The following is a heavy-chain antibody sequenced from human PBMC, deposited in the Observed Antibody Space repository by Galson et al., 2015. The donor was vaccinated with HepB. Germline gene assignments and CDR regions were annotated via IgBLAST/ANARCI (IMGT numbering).Heavy chain of an antibody. V-gene: IGHV6-1*01. J-gene: IGHJ6*02. D-gene: IGHD1-1*01. CDR3: AGGHRTGHYYGLDL. Sequence: CAISGDSVSSDSAAWNWIRQSPSRGLEWLGRTYYRSKWYNDYAVSMKSRVVINPDTSTNQFSLQLNSVTPEDTAVYYCAGGHRTGHYYGLDLWGQGTTVIVSS. CDR2: TYYRSKWYN. CDR1: GDSVSSDSAA.